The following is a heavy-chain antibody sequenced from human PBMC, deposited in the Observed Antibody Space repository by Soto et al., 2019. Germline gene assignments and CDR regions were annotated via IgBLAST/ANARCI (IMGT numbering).Heavy chain of an antibody. CDR1: GGSISSSSYF. V-gene: IGHV4-39*01. CDR3: AGVNILTGYYLDQ. Sequence: SETLSLTCTVSGGSISSSSYFWGWIRQPPGKGLEWIGSIYYSGGTYYNPSLKSRVTISVDTSKNQFSLKLSSVTAADTVLYSCAGVNILTGYYLDQGGKETGAPVS. J-gene: IGHJ4*02. CDR2: IYYSGGT. D-gene: IGHD3-9*01.